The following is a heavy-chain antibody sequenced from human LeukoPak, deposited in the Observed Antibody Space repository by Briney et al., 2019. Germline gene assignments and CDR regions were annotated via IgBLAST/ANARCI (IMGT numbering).Heavy chain of an antibody. CDR1: GFTFSSYS. Sequence: KSGGSLRLSCAASGFTFSSYSMNWVRQAPGKGLEWVSSISSSSSYIYYADSVKGRFTISRDNAKNSLYLQMNSLRAEDTAVYYCARGGIVGATTGANAFDIWGQGTMVTVSS. D-gene: IGHD1-26*01. V-gene: IGHV3-21*01. J-gene: IGHJ3*02. CDR2: ISSSSSYI. CDR3: ARGGIVGATTGANAFDI.